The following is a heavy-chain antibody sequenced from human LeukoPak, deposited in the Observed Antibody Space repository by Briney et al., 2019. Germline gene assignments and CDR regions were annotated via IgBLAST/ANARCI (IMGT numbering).Heavy chain of an antibody. D-gene: IGHD5-12*01. CDR1: GYTFTGYY. CDR2: INPNSGGT. J-gene: IGHJ4*02. CDR3: ARAGRGYDSPFDY. V-gene: IGHV1-2*04. Sequence: ASVKVSCKASGYTFTGYYIHWVRLAPGQGLEWMGWINPNSGGTNYAQKFQGWVTMTRDTSISTAYMELSRLRSDDTAVYYCARAGRGYDSPFDYWGQGTLVTVSS.